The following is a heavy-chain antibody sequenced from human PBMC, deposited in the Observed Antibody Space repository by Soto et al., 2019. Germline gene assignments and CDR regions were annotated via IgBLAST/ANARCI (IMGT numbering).Heavy chain of an antibody. CDR3: ARDGIPYYDSRNNWFDP. CDR2: IWYDGSNK. Sequence: GGSLRLSCAASGFTFSSYGMHWVRQAPGKGLEWVAVIWYDGSNKYYADSVKGRFTISGDNSKNTLYLQMNSLRAEDTAVYYCARDGIPYYDSRNNWFDPWGQGTLVTVSS. V-gene: IGHV3-33*01. CDR1: GFTFSSYG. J-gene: IGHJ5*02. D-gene: IGHD3-22*01.